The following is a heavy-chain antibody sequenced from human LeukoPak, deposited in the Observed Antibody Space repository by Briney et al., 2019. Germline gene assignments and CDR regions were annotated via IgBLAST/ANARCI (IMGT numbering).Heavy chain of an antibody. V-gene: IGHV3-23*01. CDR1: GFTFSSYT. Sequence: GGSLRLSCAASGFTFSSYTMSWVRQAPVKGLEWVSAISGSGGSTYYADSVKGRFTISRDNSKNTLYLQMNSLRAEDTAVYYCASTAMVFFPHDYWGQGTLVTVSS. CDR3: ASTAMVFFPHDY. J-gene: IGHJ4*02. CDR2: ISGSGGST. D-gene: IGHD5-18*01.